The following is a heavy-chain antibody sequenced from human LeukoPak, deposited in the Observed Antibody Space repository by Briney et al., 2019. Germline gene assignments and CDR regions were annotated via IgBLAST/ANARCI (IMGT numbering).Heavy chain of an antibody. D-gene: IGHD2-15*01. V-gene: IGHV3-7*01. Sequence: PGGPLRLSCAASGFPYSHYRIPWVPEAPGKGLEGVANIYLDGSRRYYVDSVEGRFTISRDNAKNSLYLQINSLRVEDTAIYYCARDTSPSNGGSFYDAFDVWGQGTAVTVSS. J-gene: IGHJ3*01. CDR2: IYLDGSRR. CDR3: ARDTSPSNGGSFYDAFDV. CDR1: GFPYSHYR.